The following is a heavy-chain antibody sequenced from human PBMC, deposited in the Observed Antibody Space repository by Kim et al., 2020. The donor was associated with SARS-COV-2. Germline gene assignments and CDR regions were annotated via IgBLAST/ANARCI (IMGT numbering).Heavy chain of an antibody. D-gene: IGHD2-2*01. CDR1: GYTFTSYD. Sequence: ASVKVSCKASGYTFTSYDINWVRQATGQGLEWMGWMNPNSGNTGYAQKFQGRVTMTRNTSISTAYMELSSLRSEDTAVYYCARGVGDIVVVPAAYYYYYGMDVWGQGTTVTVSS. J-gene: IGHJ6*02. V-gene: IGHV1-8*01. CDR2: MNPNSGNT. CDR3: ARGVGDIVVVPAAYYYYYGMDV.